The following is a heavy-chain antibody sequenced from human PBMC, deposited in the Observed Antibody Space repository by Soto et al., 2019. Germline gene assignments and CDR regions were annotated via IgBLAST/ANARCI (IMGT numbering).Heavy chain of an antibody. D-gene: IGHD3-10*01. CDR3: ARGRFGEIHDY. CDR1: NGSISGGDYY. V-gene: IGHV4-30-4*01. J-gene: IGHJ4*02. Sequence: NPXETLSLTCTVSNGSISGGDYYWSWLRQPPGKGLEWIGYIFYSGSTHYNPSLKSRLAISVDTSKNQFSLNLYSVTAADTAVYYCARGRFGEIHDYWGQGSLVTVSS. CDR2: IFYSGST.